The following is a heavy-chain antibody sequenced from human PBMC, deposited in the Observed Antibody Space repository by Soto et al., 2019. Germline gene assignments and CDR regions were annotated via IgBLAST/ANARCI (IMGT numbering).Heavy chain of an antibody. V-gene: IGHV3-23*01. CDR2: ISGSGGST. D-gene: IGHD3-22*01. Sequence: SRRLSCAASGFPFSSYAMSWVRQAPGKGLEWVSAISGSGGSTYYADSVKGRFTISRDNSKNTLYLQMNSLRAEDTAVYYCAKAYYDSSGSNSDYWGQGTLVTVSS. J-gene: IGHJ4*02. CDR1: GFPFSSYA. CDR3: AKAYYDSSGSNSDY.